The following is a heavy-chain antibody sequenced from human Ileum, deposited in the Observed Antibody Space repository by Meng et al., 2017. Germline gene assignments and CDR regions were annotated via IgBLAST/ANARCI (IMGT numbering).Heavy chain of an antibody. Sequence: QLQLPESGPGLVNPSQTLSLTCTVSGVSISRGFYHWNWIRQHPGKGLEWIGSIYYSGTIYYNPSLKSRVTISLDTSKNQFSLNLSSVTAADTAVYYCARDRFSSGSSNWFDPWGQGTLVTVSS. J-gene: IGHJ5*02. V-gene: IGHV4-31*03. CDR2: IYYSGTI. D-gene: IGHD3-10*01. CDR1: GVSISRGFYH. CDR3: ARDRFSSGSSNWFDP.